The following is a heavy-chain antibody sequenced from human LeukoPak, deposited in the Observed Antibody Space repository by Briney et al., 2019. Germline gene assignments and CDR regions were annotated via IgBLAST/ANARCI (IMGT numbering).Heavy chain of an antibody. D-gene: IGHD3-10*01. CDR3: ARGIHGYGSGSYYY. CDR2: INRGGDNT. Sequence: GGSLRLSCAASGFTLSDSVMSWVRQAPGKGLEWVSGINRGGDNTYYADSVKGRFTISRDNSKNTLYLQMNSLRAEDTAVYYCARGIHGYGSGSYYYWGQGTLVTVSS. V-gene: IGHV3-23*01. J-gene: IGHJ4*02. CDR1: GFTLSDSV.